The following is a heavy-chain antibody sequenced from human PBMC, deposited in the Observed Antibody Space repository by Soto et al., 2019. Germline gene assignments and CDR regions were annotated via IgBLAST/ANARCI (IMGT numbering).Heavy chain of an antibody. D-gene: IGHD4-17*01. J-gene: IGHJ5*02. CDR3: AVVRVYGGTLAFDP. CDR2: SNAGNGNT. CDR1: GYTFTSYA. V-gene: IGHV1-3*01. Sequence: QVQLVQSGAEVKKPGASVKVSCKAPGYTFTSYAMHWVRQAPGQRLEWMGWSNAGNGNTKHSQKFQGRVTITRDTSASTAYMELSSLRSEDTAVYYCAVVRVYGGTLAFDPWGQGTLVTVS.